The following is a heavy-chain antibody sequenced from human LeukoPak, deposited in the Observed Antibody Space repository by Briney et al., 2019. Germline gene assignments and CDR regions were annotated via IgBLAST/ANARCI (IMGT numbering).Heavy chain of an antibody. CDR2: IKGGGGDP. Sequence: GGSLRISCAASGFTFSTSAMGWVRQAPGKGLEWVSSIKGGGGDPFYADSVKGRFTISRDNSKNTLFLQLNSLRADDSAVYYCAKGGHDFNPFYWWGQGTLVTVSS. J-gene: IGHJ4*02. CDR3: AKGGHDFNPFYW. D-gene: IGHD2-21*02. CDR1: GFTFSTSA. V-gene: IGHV3-23*01.